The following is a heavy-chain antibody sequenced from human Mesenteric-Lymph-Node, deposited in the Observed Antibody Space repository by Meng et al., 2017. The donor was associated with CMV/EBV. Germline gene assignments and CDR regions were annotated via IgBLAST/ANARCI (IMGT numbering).Heavy chain of an antibody. CDR1: GFTFSSYA. J-gene: IGHJ4*02. V-gene: IGHV3-23*01. Sequence: GESLKISCAASGFTFSSYAMSWVRQAPGKGLEWVSAISGSGGSTYYADSVKGRFTISRDNSKNTLYLQMNSLRAEDTAVYYCAKDRASSWYGGGSDYWGQGTLVTVSS. CDR2: ISGSGGST. D-gene: IGHD6-13*01. CDR3: AKDRASSWYGGGSDY.